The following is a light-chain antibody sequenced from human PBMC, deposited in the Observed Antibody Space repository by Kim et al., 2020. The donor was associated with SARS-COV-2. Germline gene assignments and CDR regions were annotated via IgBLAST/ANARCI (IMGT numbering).Light chain of an antibody. Sequence: QSALTQPASVSGSPGQSITISCTGTSSDVGGYNYVSWYQQHPGKAPKLMIYDVSNRPSGVSNRFSGSKSGNTASLTISGLQAEDEADYYCTSYTSNSTLEVVFGGGTKLTVL. CDR2: DVS. CDR3: TSYTSNSTLEVV. V-gene: IGLV2-14*03. CDR1: SSDVGGYNY. J-gene: IGLJ2*01.